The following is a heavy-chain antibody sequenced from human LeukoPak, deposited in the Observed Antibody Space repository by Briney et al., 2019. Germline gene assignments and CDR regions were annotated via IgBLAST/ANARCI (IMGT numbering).Heavy chain of an antibody. V-gene: IGHV3-11*04. CDR2: ISSSGSTI. CDR3: ARAGPPLDGSYWGWDYYYYMDV. Sequence: GGSLRLSCAASGFTFSDYYMSWIRQAPGKGLEWVSYISSSGSTIYYADSVKGRFTISRDNAKNSLYLQMNSLRAEDTAVYYCARAGPPLDGSYWGWDYYYYMDVWGKGTTVTVSS. CDR1: GFTFSDYY. J-gene: IGHJ6*03. D-gene: IGHD1-26*01.